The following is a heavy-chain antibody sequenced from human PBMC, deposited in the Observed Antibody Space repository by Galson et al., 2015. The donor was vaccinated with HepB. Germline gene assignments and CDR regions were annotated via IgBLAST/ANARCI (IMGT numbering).Heavy chain of an antibody. D-gene: IGHD3-10*01. Sequence: SLRLSCAASGFTFSSYAMSWVRQAPGKGLEWVSAISGSGGSTYYADSVKGRFTISRDNSKNTLYLQMNSLRAEDTAVYYCAKDLRITMVRGVIFYFDYWGQGTLVTVSS. V-gene: IGHV3-23*01. CDR1: GFTFSSYA. CDR2: ISGSGGST. J-gene: IGHJ4*02. CDR3: AKDLRITMVRGVIFYFDY.